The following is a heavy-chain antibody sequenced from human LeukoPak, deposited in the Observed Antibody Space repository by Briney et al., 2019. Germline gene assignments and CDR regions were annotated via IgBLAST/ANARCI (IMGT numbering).Heavy chain of an antibody. J-gene: IGHJ5*02. CDR3: ARGYQLLWGGWFDP. CDR2: VYYSGST. V-gene: IGHV4-39*01. Sequence: PSETLSLTCTVSSGSVSTSSYYWGWIRQPPGKGLEWIGSVYYSGSTYYNPSLKSRVTISVDTSKNQFSLKLSSVIAADTAVYYCARGYQLLWGGWFDPWGQGTLVTVSS. D-gene: IGHD2-2*01. CDR1: SGSVSTSSYY.